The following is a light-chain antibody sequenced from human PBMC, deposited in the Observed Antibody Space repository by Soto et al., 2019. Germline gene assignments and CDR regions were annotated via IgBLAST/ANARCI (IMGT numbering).Light chain of an antibody. J-gene: IGKJ1*01. CDR3: KQRSHWPT. CDR2: DAS. CDR1: QSVSSH. Sequence: EIVLTQSPATLSWSPGERPTLSCRASQSVSSHLAWYQQKPVQSPSPLIYDASNRATGIQASFSGSGSGTDFTLTIRSLEPEDFAFYFCKQRSHWPTFGQGTKVDIK. V-gene: IGKV3-11*01.